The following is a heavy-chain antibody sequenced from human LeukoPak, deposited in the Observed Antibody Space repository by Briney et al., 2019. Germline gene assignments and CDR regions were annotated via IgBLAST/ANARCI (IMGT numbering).Heavy chain of an antibody. CDR1: GFTFSSYG. Sequence: PGGSLRLSCAASGFTFSSYGVHWVRQAPGKGLEWVAFIRYDGSNKYYADSVKGRFTISRDNSKNTLYPQMNSLRAEDTAVYYCARGSFAEQQLAPRYYYMDVWGKGTTVTVSS. V-gene: IGHV3-30*02. CDR2: IRYDGSNK. J-gene: IGHJ6*03. D-gene: IGHD6-13*01. CDR3: ARGSFAEQQLAPRYYYMDV.